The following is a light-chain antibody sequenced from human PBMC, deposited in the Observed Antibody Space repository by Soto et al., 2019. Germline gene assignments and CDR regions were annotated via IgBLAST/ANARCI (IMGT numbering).Light chain of an antibody. J-gene: IGKJ2*01. CDR3: QQYGDSPPT. V-gene: IGKV3-20*01. Sequence: IVLTQSPGTLSLSPGERATLSCRASQSVSSAFFAWYQQKPGQPLRLLIYAAASRATGIPDRFSGSGSATDFTLTISRLEPEDFAMYYCQQYGDSPPTFGRGTKVEIK. CDR1: QSVSSAF. CDR2: AAA.